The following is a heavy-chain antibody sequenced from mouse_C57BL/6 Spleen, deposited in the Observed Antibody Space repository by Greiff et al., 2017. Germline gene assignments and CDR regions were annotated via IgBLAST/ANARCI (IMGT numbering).Heavy chain of an antibody. J-gene: IGHJ4*01. CDR3: TRSITTVVDYYAMDY. V-gene: IGHV5-9-1*02. CDR2: ISSGGDYI. D-gene: IGHD1-1*01. Sequence: EVTLVESGEGLVKPGGSLKLSCAASGFTFSSYAMSWVRQTPEKRLEWVAYISSGGDYIYYADTVKGRFTISRDNARNTLYLQMSSLKSEDTAMYYCTRSITTVVDYYAMDYWGQGTSVTVSS. CDR1: GFTFSSYA.